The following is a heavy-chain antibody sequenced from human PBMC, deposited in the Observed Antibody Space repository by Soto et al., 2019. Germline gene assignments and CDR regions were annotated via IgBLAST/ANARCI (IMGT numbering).Heavy chain of an antibody. Sequence: ASVKVSCKTSGYTFANLDFSCVRQAPGQGLEWMGWVSNRNGVTNYAENFRDRVTISTDTSTNTVYMELRSLRSDDTAVYFCARERLNTGWYGFDYWGQGTQVTVSS. CDR1: GYTFANLD. V-gene: IGHV1-18*04. CDR3: ARERLNTGWYGFDY. CDR2: VSNRNGVT. D-gene: IGHD6-19*01. J-gene: IGHJ4*02.